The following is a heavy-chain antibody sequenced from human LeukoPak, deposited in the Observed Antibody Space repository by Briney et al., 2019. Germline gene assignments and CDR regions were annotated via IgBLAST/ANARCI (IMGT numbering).Heavy chain of an antibody. D-gene: IGHD6-19*01. CDR3: ASQITVAGIAGFDY. Sequence: SETLSLTCTVSGGSISRYYWTWIRQPAGKGLEWIGRIYTTGSTNYNPSLNSRVTMSVDTSKNQFSLKLSSVTAADTAVYYCASQITVAGIAGFDYWGQGTLVTVSS. V-gene: IGHV4-4*07. CDR1: GGSISRYY. J-gene: IGHJ4*02. CDR2: IYTTGST.